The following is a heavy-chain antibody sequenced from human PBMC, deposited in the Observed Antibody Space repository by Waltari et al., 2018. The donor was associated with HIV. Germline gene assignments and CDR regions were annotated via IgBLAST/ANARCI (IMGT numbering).Heavy chain of an antibody. D-gene: IGHD3-3*01. Sequence: ITLKESGPTLVQPTPTLTLTCPFSGFSLSTSGVGVGWIRQPPGTALAWLAVIYWNAAMRYSPTLKSRLTITKGTSKNQVVLTMTNMDPVDTATYYCAHATPYDFWSGYARKFYFDYWGQGTLVTVSS. CDR3: AHATPYDFWSGYARKFYFDY. J-gene: IGHJ4*02. V-gene: IGHV2-5*01. CDR2: IYWNAAM. CDR1: GFSLSTSGVG.